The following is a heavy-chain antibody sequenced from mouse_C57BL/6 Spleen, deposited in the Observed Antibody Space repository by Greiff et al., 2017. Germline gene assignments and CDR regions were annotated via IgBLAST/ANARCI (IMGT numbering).Heavy chain of an antibody. V-gene: IGHV5-15*01. CDR3: ARGDYGDAMDY. CDR2: ISNLAYSI. CDR1: GFTFSDYG. J-gene: IGHJ4*01. D-gene: IGHD1-1*01. Sequence: EVQGVESGGGLVQPGGSLKLSCAASGFTFSDYGMAWVRQAPRQGPEWVAFISNLAYSIYYADTVTGRFTISRENAKNTLYLEMSSLRSEDTAMYYCARGDYGDAMDYWGQGTSVTVSS.